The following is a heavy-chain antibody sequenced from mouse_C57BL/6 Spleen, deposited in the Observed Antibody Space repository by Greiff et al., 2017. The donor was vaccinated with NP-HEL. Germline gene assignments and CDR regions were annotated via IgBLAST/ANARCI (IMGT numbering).Heavy chain of an antibody. CDR1: GYTFTSYW. V-gene: IGHV1-7*01. J-gene: IGHJ4*01. Sequence: VQLQQSGAELAKPGASVKLSCKASGYTFTSYWMHWVKQRPGQGLEWIGYINPSSGYTKYNQKFKDKATLTADKSSSTAYMQLSSLTYEDSAVYYCARSLVTVYYAMDYWGQGTSVTVSS. CDR2: INPSSGYT. CDR3: ARSLVTVYYAMDY. D-gene: IGHD2-3*01.